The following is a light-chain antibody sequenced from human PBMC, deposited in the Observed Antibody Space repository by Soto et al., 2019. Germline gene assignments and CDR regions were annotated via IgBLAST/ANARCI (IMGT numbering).Light chain of an antibody. CDR2: LNSDGSH. V-gene: IGLV4-69*01. Sequence: QSVLTQSPSASASLGASVKLTCTLSSGHSSYAIAWHQQQPEKGPRYLMKLNSDGSHRKGDGIPDRFSGSSSGAERYLTISSLQSEDEGDYYCQTWGTGIWVFGGGTKLTVL. J-gene: IGLJ3*02. CDR1: SGHSSYA. CDR3: QTWGTGIWV.